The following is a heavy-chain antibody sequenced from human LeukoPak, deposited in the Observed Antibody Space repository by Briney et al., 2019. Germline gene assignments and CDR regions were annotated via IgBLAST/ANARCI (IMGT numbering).Heavy chain of an antibody. J-gene: IGHJ4*02. CDR2: ISYDGSNK. Sequence: PGGSLRLSCAASGFTFSSYSMNWVRQAPGKGLEWVAVISYDGSNKYYADSVKGRFTISRDNSKNTLYLQMNSLRAEDTAVYYCASNNDYWGQGTLVTVSS. CDR3: ASNNDY. D-gene: IGHD2/OR15-2a*01. CDR1: GFTFSSYS. V-gene: IGHV3-30*03.